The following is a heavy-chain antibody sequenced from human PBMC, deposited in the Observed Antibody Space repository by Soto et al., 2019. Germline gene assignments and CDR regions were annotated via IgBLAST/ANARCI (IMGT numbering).Heavy chain of an antibody. Sequence: GGSLRLSSAASGFIFSNFGMHWFRQAPGKGLEWVAGVWYDGSNGVSADSVKGRFTISRDNSKNTLYLQMTSLSAEDTAVYYCARDPRTARASAMDVWGQGTTVTVSS. CDR1: GFIFSNFG. D-gene: IGHD6-6*01. CDR2: VWYDGSNG. V-gene: IGHV3-33*01. CDR3: ARDPRTARASAMDV. J-gene: IGHJ6*02.